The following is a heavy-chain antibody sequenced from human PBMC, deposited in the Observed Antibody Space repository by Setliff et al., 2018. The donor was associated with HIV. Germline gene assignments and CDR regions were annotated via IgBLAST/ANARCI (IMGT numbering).Heavy chain of an antibody. J-gene: IGHJ6*03. CDR1: GFTFGDYG. Sequence: PGGSLRLSCAASGFTFGDYGMSWVRQAPGKGLECVSSISSSSSYIYYADSAKGRFTISRDNAKNSLYLQMNSLRAEDTAVYYCARVVGYSGYDFGYMDVWGKGTTVTVSS. V-gene: IGHV3-21*01. D-gene: IGHD5-12*01. CDR2: ISSSSSYI. CDR3: ARVVGYSGYDFGYMDV.